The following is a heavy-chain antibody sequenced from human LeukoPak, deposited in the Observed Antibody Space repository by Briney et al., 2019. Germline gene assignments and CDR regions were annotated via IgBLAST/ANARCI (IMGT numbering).Heavy chain of an antibody. CDR2: INTNTGNP. CDR3: ARTYYDFWSGYSGVPPSYGMDV. CDR1: GYTFTIYA. V-gene: IGHV7-4-1*02. J-gene: IGHJ6*02. Sequence: ASVKVSCKASGYTFTIYAMNWVRQAPGQGLEWMGWINTNTGNPTYAQGFTGRFVYSLDTSVSTAYLQISSLKAEDTAVYYCARTYYDFWSGYSGVPPSYGMDVWGQGTTVTVSS. D-gene: IGHD3-3*01.